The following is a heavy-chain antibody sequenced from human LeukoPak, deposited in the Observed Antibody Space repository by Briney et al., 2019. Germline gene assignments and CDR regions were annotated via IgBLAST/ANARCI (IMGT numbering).Heavy chain of an antibody. J-gene: IGHJ4*02. CDR2: IIPIFGTA. Sequence: ASVKVSCKASGGTFSSYAISWVRQAPGQGLEWMGGIIPIFGTANYAQKFQGRVTITTDESTSTAYMELSRLRSDDTAVYYCARVRVVPAALIDYWGQGTLVTVSS. CDR3: ARVRVVPAALIDY. D-gene: IGHD2-2*01. V-gene: IGHV1-69*05. CDR1: GGTFSSYA.